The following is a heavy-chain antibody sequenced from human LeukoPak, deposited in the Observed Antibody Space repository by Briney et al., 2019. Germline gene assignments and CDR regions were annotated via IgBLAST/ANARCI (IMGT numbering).Heavy chain of an antibody. Sequence: SQTLSLTCTVSGYSITSGYYWGWVRQPPGKGLEWIGSIYHSGSTHYNPSLKSRVTISVDTSKNQFSLKLSSVTAADTAVYYCAVDSGYDDDLDYWGQGTLVTVSS. J-gene: IGHJ4*02. V-gene: IGHV4-38-2*02. D-gene: IGHD5-12*01. CDR3: AVDSGYDDDLDY. CDR1: GYSITSGYY. CDR2: IYHSGST.